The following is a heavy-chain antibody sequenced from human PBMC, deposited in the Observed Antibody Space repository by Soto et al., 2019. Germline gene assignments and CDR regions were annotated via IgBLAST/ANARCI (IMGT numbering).Heavy chain of an antibody. J-gene: IGHJ5*02. Sequence: SETLSLTCTVSGGSISSYYWSWIRQPPGKGLEWIGYIYYSGSTNYNPSLKSRVTISVDTSKNQFSLKLSSVTAADTAVYYCARGGGGITIFGVVTDNWFDPWGQGTLVPVSP. V-gene: IGHV4-59*01. CDR2: IYYSGST. CDR1: GGSISSYY. D-gene: IGHD3-3*01. CDR3: ARGGGGITIFGVVTDNWFDP.